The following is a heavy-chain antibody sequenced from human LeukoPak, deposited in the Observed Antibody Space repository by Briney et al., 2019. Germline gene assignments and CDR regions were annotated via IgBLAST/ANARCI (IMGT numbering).Heavy chain of an antibody. J-gene: IGHJ4*02. Sequence: GRSLRPSCAASGFTFSSYGMHWVRQAPGKGLEWVAVISYDGSNKYYADSVKGRFTISRDNAKNSLYLQMNSLRAEDTAVYYCARSRLYSYGYVYWGQGTLVTVSS. D-gene: IGHD5-18*01. CDR3: ARSRLYSYGYVY. V-gene: IGHV3-30*03. CDR2: ISYDGSNK. CDR1: GFTFSSYG.